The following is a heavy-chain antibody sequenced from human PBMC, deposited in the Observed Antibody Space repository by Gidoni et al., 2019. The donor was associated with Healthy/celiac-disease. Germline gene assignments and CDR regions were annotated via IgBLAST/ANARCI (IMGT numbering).Heavy chain of an antibody. CDR2: IYHSGST. J-gene: IGHJ5*02. Sequence: QLQLQESGSGLVKPSQTLSLTCAVSGGSISSGGYSWGWLRQPPGKGLEWVGYIYHSGSTYYTPSLKSRVTISVDRSKNQFSLKLGSVTAADTAVYYCARAGKGGSGSIRYNWFDPWGQGTLVTVSS. CDR1: GGSISSGGYS. V-gene: IGHV4-30-2*01. D-gene: IGHD3-10*01. CDR3: ARAGKGGSGSIRYNWFDP.